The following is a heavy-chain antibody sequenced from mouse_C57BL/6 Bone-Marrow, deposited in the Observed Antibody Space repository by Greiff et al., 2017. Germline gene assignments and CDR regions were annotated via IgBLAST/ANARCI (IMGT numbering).Heavy chain of an antibody. V-gene: IGHV8-8*01. CDR3: ARDTTVVAYWYFDV. CDR2: IWWDDDK. CDR1: GFSLSTFGMG. J-gene: IGHJ1*03. D-gene: IGHD1-1*01. Sequence: QVTLKVSGPGILQRSQTLSLTCSFSGFSLSTFGMGVGWIRQPSGKGLEWLAHIWWDDDKYYNPALKSRLTISKDTSKNQVFLKIANVDTADTATYYCARDTTVVAYWYFDVWGTGTTVTVSS.